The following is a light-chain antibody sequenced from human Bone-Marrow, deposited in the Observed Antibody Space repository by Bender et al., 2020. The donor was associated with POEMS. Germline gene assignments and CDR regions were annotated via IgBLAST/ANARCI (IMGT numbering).Light chain of an antibody. Sequence: QSALTQPASVSGSPGQSITISCTGTSSDVGSYNLVSWYQQHPGKAPKLMIYDVSHRPSGVSNRFSGSKSGNTASLTIFGLETDDEADYYCFSYAGRGRGVFGGGTKLTVL. V-gene: IGLV2-23*02. CDR1: SSDVGSYNL. J-gene: IGLJ3*02. CDR2: DVS. CDR3: FSYAGRGRGV.